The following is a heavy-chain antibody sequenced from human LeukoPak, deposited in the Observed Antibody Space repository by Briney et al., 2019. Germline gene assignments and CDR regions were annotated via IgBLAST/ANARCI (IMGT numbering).Heavy chain of an antibody. CDR3: ARGTYSSSRCDVFDM. D-gene: IGHD6-13*01. CDR1: GFSLSNYPA. J-gene: IGHJ3*02. CDR2: VSPDGNSK. V-gene: IGHV3-30-3*01. Sequence: GGSLRLSCIVSGFSLSNYPAMHWVRQAPGKGLEWVAAVSPDGNSKYYTDSVKGRFTISRDLSRDALYLEMNSLRPEDTALYYCARGTYSSSRCDVFDMWGQGTMVTVSS.